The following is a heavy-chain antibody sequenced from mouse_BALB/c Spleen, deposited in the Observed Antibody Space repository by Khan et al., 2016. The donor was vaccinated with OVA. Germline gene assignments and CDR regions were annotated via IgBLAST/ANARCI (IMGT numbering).Heavy chain of an antibody. Sequence: QVQLQQPGAELVKPGASVQLSCKASGYPLTSYWLHWVKQRPGQGLEWIGEIDPSDSYTNYNQKFKAKATVTVDKSSSTTYMQLSSLTSEDTAVXYCVRSFQSCSSSGFAYWGQGTLVTVSA. CDR3: VRSFQSCSSSGFAY. J-gene: IGHJ3*01. D-gene: IGHD1-1*01. V-gene: IGHV1-69*02. CDR1: GYPLTSYW. CDR2: IDPSDSYT.